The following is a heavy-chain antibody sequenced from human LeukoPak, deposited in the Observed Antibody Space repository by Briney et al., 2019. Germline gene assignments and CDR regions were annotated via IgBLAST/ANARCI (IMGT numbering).Heavy chain of an antibody. CDR2: ISYDGSNK. D-gene: IGHD4-17*01. Sequence: GRSLRLSYAASGFTFSSYAMHWVRQAPGKGLEWVAVISYDGSNKYYADSVKGRFTISRDNSKNTLYLQMNSLRAEDTAVYYCARTDGYSTVTASLGYWGQGTLVTVSS. V-gene: IGHV3-30*04. J-gene: IGHJ4*02. CDR3: ARTDGYSTVTASLGY. CDR1: GFTFSSYA.